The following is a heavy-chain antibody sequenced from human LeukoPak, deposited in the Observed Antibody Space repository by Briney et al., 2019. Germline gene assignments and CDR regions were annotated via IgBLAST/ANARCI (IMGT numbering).Heavy chain of an antibody. D-gene: IGHD2-15*01. J-gene: IGHJ4*02. CDR1: GFTFSSYA. V-gene: IGHV3-30-3*01. Sequence: GGSLRLSCAASGFTFSSYAMHWVRQAPGKGLEWVAVISYDGSNKYYADSVKGRFTISRDNSKNTLYLQMNSLRAEDTAVYYCARDRYVVVVAANPHYFDYWGQGTLVTVSS. CDR2: ISYDGSNK. CDR3: ARDRYVVVVAANPHYFDY.